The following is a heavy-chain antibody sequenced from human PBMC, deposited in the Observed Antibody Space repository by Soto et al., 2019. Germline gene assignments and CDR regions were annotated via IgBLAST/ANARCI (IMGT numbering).Heavy chain of an antibody. D-gene: IGHD3-10*01. CDR1: GLTFTDAW. CDR2: IKKKPDGGTT. Sequence: EVPLVESGGGLVKPGGSLRLSCATSGLTFTDAWMSWVRQVPGKGLEWVGRIKKKPDGGTTDYAAPVKGRFTISRDDFRNTLYMQMNSLKIEDTAVYYCATETLPMSRGVLDYWGQGTLVTVSS. V-gene: IGHV3-15*01. J-gene: IGHJ4*02. CDR3: ATETLPMSRGVLDY.